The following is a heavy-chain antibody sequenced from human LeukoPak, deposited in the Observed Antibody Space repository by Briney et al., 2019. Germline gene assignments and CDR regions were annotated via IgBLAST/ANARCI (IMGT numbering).Heavy chain of an antibody. Sequence: GGSLRLYCAASGFTFSSYGMHWLRQAQGKGLEWVAVIWYDGSNKYYADSVKGRFTISRDNSKNTLYLQMNSLRAEDTAVYYCAREGSSWYSNWFDPWGQGTLVTVSS. J-gene: IGHJ5*02. V-gene: IGHV3-33*01. CDR1: GFTFSSYG. D-gene: IGHD6-13*01. CDR2: IWYDGSNK. CDR3: AREGSSWYSNWFDP.